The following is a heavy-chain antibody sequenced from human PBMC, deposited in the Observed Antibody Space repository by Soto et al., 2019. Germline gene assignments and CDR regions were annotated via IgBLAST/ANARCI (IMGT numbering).Heavy chain of an antibody. Sequence: QVQLVESGGGVVQPGRSLRLSCEASGFTFGRYGMHWVRQAPGKGLEWVAVIWYDGSDKYYADSVKGRFTISRDNSNNTLYLQMTSLRAEDTAVYYCARDGSGSYPRHPYFDYWGQGTLVTVSS. CDR1: GFTFGRYG. J-gene: IGHJ4*02. V-gene: IGHV3-33*01. CDR3: ARDGSGSYPRHPYFDY. CDR2: IWYDGSDK. D-gene: IGHD3-10*01.